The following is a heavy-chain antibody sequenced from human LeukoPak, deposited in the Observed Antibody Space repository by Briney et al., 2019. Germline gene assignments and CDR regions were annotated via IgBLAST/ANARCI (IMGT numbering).Heavy chain of an antibody. J-gene: IGHJ4*02. CDR3: ARGDKWLRTWRY. CDR1: GYTFTSYD. Sequence: ASVKVSCKASGYTFTSYDISWGRQATGQGLELMGLMNPNSGNTGYAQKVQGRVTMTRNTSISTAYMELSSLRSEDTAVYYCARGDKWLRTWRYWGQGTLVTVSS. D-gene: IGHD5-12*01. V-gene: IGHV1-8*01. CDR2: MNPNSGNT.